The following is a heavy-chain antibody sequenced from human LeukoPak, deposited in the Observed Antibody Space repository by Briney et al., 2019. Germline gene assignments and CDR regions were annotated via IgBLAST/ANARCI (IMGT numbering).Heavy chain of an antibody. J-gene: IGHJ5*02. V-gene: IGHV3-48*01. CDR1: GFTFSSYS. Sequence: PGGSLRLSCAASGFTFSSYSMNWVRQAPGKGLEWVSYISSSSSTIYYADSVKGRFTISRDNAKNSLYLQMNSLRAVDTAVYYCARGLRFLEWLNWFDPWGQGTLVTVSS. CDR3: ARGLRFLEWLNWFDP. D-gene: IGHD3-3*01. CDR2: ISSSSSTI.